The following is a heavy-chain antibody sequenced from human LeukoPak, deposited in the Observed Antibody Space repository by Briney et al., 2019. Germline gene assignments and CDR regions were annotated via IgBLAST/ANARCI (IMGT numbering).Heavy chain of an antibody. V-gene: IGHV1-18*01. Sequence: GASVTVSCKASGYTFTIYGISWVRQAPGQGLEWMGWISAYNGNTNYAQKLQGRVTMTTDTSTSTAYMELRSLRSDDTAVYYCARERSDILTGYYFDYWGQGTLVTASS. CDR1: GYTFTIYG. J-gene: IGHJ4*02. D-gene: IGHD3-9*01. CDR3: ARERSDILTGYYFDY. CDR2: ISAYNGNT.